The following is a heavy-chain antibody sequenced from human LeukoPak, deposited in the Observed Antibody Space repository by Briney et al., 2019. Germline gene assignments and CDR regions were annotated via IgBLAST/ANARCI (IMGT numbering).Heavy chain of an antibody. CDR3: ANARGIAVAGSFDY. J-gene: IGHJ4*02. D-gene: IGHD6-19*01. CDR2: IYENGGTT. V-gene: IGHV3-23*01. Sequence: GGSLRLSCVGSGFTFRSHAMSWVRQAPEKGLEFVSGIYENGGTTYYADSVKGRFSISRDNSKNTLYLQMNSLRAEDTAAYYCANARGIAVAGSFDYWGQGTLVTVSS. CDR1: GFTFRSHA.